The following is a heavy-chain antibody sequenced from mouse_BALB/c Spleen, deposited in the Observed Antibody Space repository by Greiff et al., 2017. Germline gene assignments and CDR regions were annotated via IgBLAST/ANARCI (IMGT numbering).Heavy chain of an antibody. D-gene: IGHD4-1*01. Sequence: EVQLQESGAELVKPGASVKLSCTASGFNIKDTYMHWVKQRPEQGLEWIGRIDPANGNTKYDPKFQGKATITADTSSNTAYLQLSSLTSEDTAVCYCAAGTWFAYWGQGTLVTVSA. CDR1: GFNIKDTY. J-gene: IGHJ3*01. V-gene: IGHV14-3*02. CDR2: IDPANGNT. CDR3: AAGTWFAY.